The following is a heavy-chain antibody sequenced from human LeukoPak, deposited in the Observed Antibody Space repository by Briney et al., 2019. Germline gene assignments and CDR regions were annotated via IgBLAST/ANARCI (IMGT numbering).Heavy chain of an antibody. CDR3: ARDLNGGGSYGGADY. J-gene: IGHJ4*02. D-gene: IGHD1-26*01. CDR1: GFTFSSYA. V-gene: IGHV3-64*01. Sequence: PGGSLRLYCAASGFTFSSYAMHWVRQAPGKGLEYVSAIGSNGGSTYYANSVKGRFTISRDNSKNTLYLQMGSLRAEDMAVYYCARDLNGGGSYGGADYWGQGTLVTVS. CDR2: IGSNGGST.